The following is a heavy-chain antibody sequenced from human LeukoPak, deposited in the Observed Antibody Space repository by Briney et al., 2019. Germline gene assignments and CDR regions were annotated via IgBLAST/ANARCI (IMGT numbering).Heavy chain of an antibody. V-gene: IGHV3-66*01. D-gene: IGHD5-12*01. Sequence: GGSLRLSCAASGFTVSSNYMSWVRQAAGKGLEWVSVIYSGGSTYYADSVKGRFSISRDKSKNTLYLQMNSLRAEDTAVYYCAIRKSGDAIDYWGQGTLVTVSS. CDR1: GFTVSSNY. CDR2: IYSGGST. J-gene: IGHJ4*02. CDR3: AIRKSGDAIDY.